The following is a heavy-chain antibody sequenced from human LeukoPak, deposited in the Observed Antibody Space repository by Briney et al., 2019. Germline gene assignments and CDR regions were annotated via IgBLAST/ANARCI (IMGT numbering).Heavy chain of an antibody. D-gene: IGHD2/OR15-2a*01. V-gene: IGHV4-4*07. CDR1: GGSISSYY. J-gene: IGHJ2*01. Sequence: PSETLSFTCTVSGGSISSYYWSWIRQPAGKGLEWIGRIYTSGSTNYNPSLKSRVTMSVDTSKNQFSLKLTSVTAADTAVYYCARAPPPSMNWYFDLWGRGTLVTVSS. CDR2: IYTSGST. CDR3: ARAPPPSMNWYFDL.